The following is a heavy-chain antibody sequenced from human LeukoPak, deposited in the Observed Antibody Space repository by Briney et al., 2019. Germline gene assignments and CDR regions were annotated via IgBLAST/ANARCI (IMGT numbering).Heavy chain of an antibody. J-gene: IGHJ4*02. CDR2: ICSDGKT. D-gene: IGHD4-17*01. Sequence: SGGSLRLSCTASGLSVSGNYWHWVRQAPGKALEWVSIICSDGKTLYTKSVKGRFTFSRDKSKNTFYLQMNSLRAEDTAVYFCTYGDYPLTYWGQGTLVTVSS. V-gene: IGHV3-66*01. CDR3: TYGDYPLTY. CDR1: GLSVSGNY.